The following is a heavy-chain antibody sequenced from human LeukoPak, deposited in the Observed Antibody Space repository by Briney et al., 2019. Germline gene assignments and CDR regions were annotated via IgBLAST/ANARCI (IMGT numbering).Heavy chain of an antibody. CDR1: GFTFSSYA. D-gene: IGHD3-9*01. V-gene: IGHV3-23*01. Sequence: PGGSLRLSCAASGFTFSSYAMSWVRQAPGKGLEWVSTISGSGDSTYYADSVKGRFTISRDNSKNTLYLQMNSLRAEDTAVYYCAKGVKVPLLRYFSYYMDVWGKGTTVTISS. J-gene: IGHJ6*03. CDR2: ISGSGDST. CDR3: AKGVKVPLLRYFSYYMDV.